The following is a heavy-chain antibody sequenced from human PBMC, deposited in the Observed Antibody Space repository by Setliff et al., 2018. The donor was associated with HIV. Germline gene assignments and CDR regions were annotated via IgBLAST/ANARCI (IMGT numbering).Heavy chain of an antibody. CDR3: VRDLARVIAH. CDR1: GISFNDYY. D-gene: IGHD2-21*01. CDR2: VTPDGGDK. J-gene: IGHJ4*02. V-gene: IGHV3-7*01. Sequence: PGGSLRLSCAASGISFNDYYMYWIRQAPGKGLEWVASVTPDGGDKYYANSMRGRFTISRDNGKNAVYLQMNSLTAEDTALYYCVRDLARVIAHWGQGTLVTVSS.